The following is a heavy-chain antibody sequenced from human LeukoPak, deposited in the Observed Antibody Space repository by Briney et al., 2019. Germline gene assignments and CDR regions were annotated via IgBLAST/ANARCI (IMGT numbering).Heavy chain of an antibody. Sequence: SETLSLTCTVSGYSINSDYYWGWIRQTPGKGLEWIGSIYHSGTTYYNPSLKSRVTISVDTSKNQFSLRLSYVTAADTAVYYCASGADSSNYFLYYWGQGILVTVSS. CDR3: ASGADSSNYFLYY. CDR1: GYSINSDYY. V-gene: IGHV4-38-2*02. CDR2: IYHSGTT. D-gene: IGHD3-22*01. J-gene: IGHJ4*02.